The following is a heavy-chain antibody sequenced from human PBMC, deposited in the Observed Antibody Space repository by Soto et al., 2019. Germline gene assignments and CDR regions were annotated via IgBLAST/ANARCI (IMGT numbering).Heavy chain of an antibody. CDR3: ARVLGIYDFWGGYGPATDYYYGMDV. Sequence: ASVKVSCKASGYTFTSYAMHWVRQAPGQRLEWMGWINAGNGNTKYSQKFQGRVTITRDTSASTAYMELSSLRSEDTAVYYCARVLGIYDFWGGYGPATDYYYGMDVWGQGTTVTVSS. D-gene: IGHD3-3*01. V-gene: IGHV1-3*01. CDR1: GYTFTSYA. CDR2: INAGNGNT. J-gene: IGHJ6*02.